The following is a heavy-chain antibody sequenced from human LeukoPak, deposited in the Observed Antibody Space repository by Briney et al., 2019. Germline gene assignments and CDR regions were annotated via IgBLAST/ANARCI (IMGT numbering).Heavy chain of an antibody. J-gene: IGHJ1*01. CDR2: IIPIFGTA. Sequence: AASVKVSCKASGGTFSSYAISWVRQAPGQGLEWMGRIIPIFGTANYAQKFQGRVTITTDESTSTAYMELSSLRSEDTAVYYCAREWYSSGHKAPEYFQHWGQGTLVTVSS. D-gene: IGHD6-19*01. CDR1: GGTFSSYA. CDR3: AREWYSSGHKAPEYFQH. V-gene: IGHV1-69*05.